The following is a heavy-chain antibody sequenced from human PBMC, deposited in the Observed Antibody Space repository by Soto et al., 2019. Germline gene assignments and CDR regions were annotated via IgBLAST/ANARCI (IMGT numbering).Heavy chain of an antibody. V-gene: IGHV3-23*01. Sequence: GGSLRLSCAASGFTFSSYAMSWVRQAPGKGLEWVGGISGTGGSAYHADSVKGRLTISRDNSKNTLYLQMNSLRAEDTAIYYCVKEGSGWDSRGSFDFWGRGTMVTVSS. J-gene: IGHJ3*01. CDR1: GFTFSSYA. D-gene: IGHD6-19*01. CDR3: VKEGSGWDSRGSFDF. CDR2: ISGTGGSA.